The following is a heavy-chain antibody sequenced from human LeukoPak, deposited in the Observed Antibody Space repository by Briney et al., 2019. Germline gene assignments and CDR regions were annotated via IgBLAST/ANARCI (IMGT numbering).Heavy chain of an antibody. CDR3: VRALNYDILTGYQTLYYYYYIDV. CDR1: GFNFSSYS. Sequence: GGPLRLSCAASGFNFSSYSMNWVRQAPGKGLEWVSSISSTSRYIYYVDSVKGRFTISRDNAKNSLYLQMNSLRAEDTAVYYCVRALNYDILTGYQTLYYYYYIDVWGKGTTVTVSS. J-gene: IGHJ6*03. V-gene: IGHV3-21*01. CDR2: ISSTSRYI. D-gene: IGHD3-9*01.